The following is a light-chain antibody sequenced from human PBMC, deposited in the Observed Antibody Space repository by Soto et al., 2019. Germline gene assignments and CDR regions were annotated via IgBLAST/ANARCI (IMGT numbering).Light chain of an antibody. Sequence: QSVLTQPASVSGSPGQSITISCTGSSSDVGDYNYVSWYQHHPGQAPKLMIYEVSYRPSGISNRFSGSKSGNTASLTISGLQAEDEADYYCSSYSSSTTLYVFGSGTKSPS. CDR2: EVS. V-gene: IGLV2-14*01. CDR3: SSYSSSTTLYV. CDR1: SSDVGDYNY. J-gene: IGLJ1*01.